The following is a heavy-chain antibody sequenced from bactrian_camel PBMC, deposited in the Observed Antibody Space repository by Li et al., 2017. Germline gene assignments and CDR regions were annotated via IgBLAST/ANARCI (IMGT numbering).Heavy chain of an antibody. CDR1: GVSTSC. J-gene: IGHJ6*01. CDR2: IDSDGST. V-gene: IGHV3S53*01. Sequence: HVQLVESGGGSVQAGGSLRLSCTASGVSTSCMAWFREAPGREREGVATIDSDGSTLYADSVKGRFTISLDTAEMATYLEMIDLKPEDAAMYYCAAGQAEGRWCPVEATTSEFGYRGQGTQVTVS. CDR3: AAGQAEGRWCPVEATTSEFGY. D-gene: IGHD6*01.